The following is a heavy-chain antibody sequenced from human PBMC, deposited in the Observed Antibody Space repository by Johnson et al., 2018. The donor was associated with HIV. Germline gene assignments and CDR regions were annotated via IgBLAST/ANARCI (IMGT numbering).Heavy chain of an antibody. CDR3: AKTYSGSNRDAFDI. CDR2: MSYEGGNK. J-gene: IGHJ3*02. V-gene: IGHV3-30-3*02. Sequence: QMLLVESGGGVVQPGGSRILSGAASGLTLVSYAMHGVRQAPGKGRGGGALMSYEGGNKSYADSVKGGFTNPRNNSKKTLYLQMNSLRAEDTAVYYCAKTYSGSNRDAFDIWGQGTMVTVSS. D-gene: IGHD1-26*01. CDR1: GLTLVSYA.